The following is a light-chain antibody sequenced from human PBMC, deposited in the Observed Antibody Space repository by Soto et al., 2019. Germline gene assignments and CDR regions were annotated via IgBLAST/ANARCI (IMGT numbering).Light chain of an antibody. J-gene: IGKJ4*01. CDR1: QGISSY. Sequence: IQLTQSPSSLSASVGDRVTITCRASQGISSYLAWYQQKPGKSPKLLICAASTLKSGVPSRFSGSGSGTDFTLTISSLQPEDFATYYCQQLNSYPLTFGGGTKVELK. CDR3: QQLNSYPLT. CDR2: AAS. V-gene: IGKV1-9*01.